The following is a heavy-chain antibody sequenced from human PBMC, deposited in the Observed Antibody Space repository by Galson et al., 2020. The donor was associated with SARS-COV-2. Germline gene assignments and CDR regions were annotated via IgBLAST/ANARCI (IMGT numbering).Heavy chain of an antibody. Sequence: SETLSLTCTLSGGSSNNRSVFWDWIRQPPGKGLEWIGSIYYSGTTYHNPSLKSRVSISIDTSKNEFSLKLTSVTAADTAVYYCARRWDTNGKNWFDPWGQGTLVTVSS. CDR2: IYYSGTT. CDR3: ARRWDTNGKNWFDP. D-gene: IGHD2-8*01. J-gene: IGHJ5*02. V-gene: IGHV4-39*07. CDR1: GGSSNNRSVF.